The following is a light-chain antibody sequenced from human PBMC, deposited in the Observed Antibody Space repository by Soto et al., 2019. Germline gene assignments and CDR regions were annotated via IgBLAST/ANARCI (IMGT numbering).Light chain of an antibody. CDR1: QSAGNF. J-gene: IGKJ1*01. CDR2: YTS. Sequence: EIVMTQSPATLSVSPGETASLSCRASQSAGNFLAWYQQKPGQAPRLLIYYTSTRATGIPARFSGSGSGTEFTLTINSLQSEDSAVYYCQQHNQWPITFGQGTKVDIK. V-gene: IGKV3D-15*01. CDR3: QQHNQWPIT.